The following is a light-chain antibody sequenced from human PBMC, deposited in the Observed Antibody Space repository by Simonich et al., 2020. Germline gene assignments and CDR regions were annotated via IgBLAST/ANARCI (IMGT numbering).Light chain of an antibody. CDR2: EVS. CDR3: SSYAGSNPL. J-gene: IGLJ2*01. Sequence: QSALTQPASVSGSPGQSITISCTGTSSDVGSYNLVSWYQQHPGKPPKLMIYEVSKRPSGVPDRFSGSQSGNTASLTVSGLQAEDEADYYCSSYAGSNPLFGGGTKLTVL. CDR1: SSDVGSYNL. V-gene: IGLV2-14*02.